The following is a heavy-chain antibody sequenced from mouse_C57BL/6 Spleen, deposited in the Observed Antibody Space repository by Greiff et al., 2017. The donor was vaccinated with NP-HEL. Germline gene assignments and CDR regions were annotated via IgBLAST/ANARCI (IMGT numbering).Heavy chain of an antibody. CDR1: GFTFTDYY. CDR2: IRNKANGYTT. D-gene: IGHD1-1*01. Sequence: EVQVVESGGGLVQPGGSLSLSCAASGFTFTDYYMSWVRQPPGKALEWLGFIRNKANGYTTEYSASVKGRFTISRDNSQSILYLQMNALRAEDSATYYCARSVTTVVGNFDYWGQGTTLTVSS. V-gene: IGHV7-3*01. J-gene: IGHJ2*01. CDR3: ARSVTTVVGNFDY.